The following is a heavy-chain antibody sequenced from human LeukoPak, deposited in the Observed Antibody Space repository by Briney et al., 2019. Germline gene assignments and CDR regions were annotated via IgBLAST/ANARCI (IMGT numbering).Heavy chain of an antibody. J-gene: IGHJ4*02. V-gene: IGHV3-23*01. Sequence: GRSLRLSCAASGFTFSSYGMHWVRQAPGKGLEWVSAISGSGGSTYYADSVKGRFTISRDNSKNTLYLQMNSLRAEDTAVYYCAKDHYYGSGSYGDYWGQGTLVTVSS. D-gene: IGHD3-10*01. CDR3: AKDHYYGSGSYGDY. CDR1: GFTFSSYG. CDR2: ISGSGGST.